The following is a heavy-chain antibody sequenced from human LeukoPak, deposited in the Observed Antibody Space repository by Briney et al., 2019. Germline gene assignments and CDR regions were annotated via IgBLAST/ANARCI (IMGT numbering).Heavy chain of an antibody. V-gene: IGHV1-18*01. CDR3: ARDPPRGGVDY. J-gene: IGHJ4*02. CDR1: GYTFSDHD. CDR2: MNTYNGNT. D-gene: IGHD3-10*01. Sequence: GASVKVSCKASGYTFSDHDVNWVRQAPGQGLEWMGWMNTYNGNTNYAQKLQGRVTMTTDTSTSTAYMELRSLRSDDTAVYYCARDPPRGGVDYWGQGTLVTVSS.